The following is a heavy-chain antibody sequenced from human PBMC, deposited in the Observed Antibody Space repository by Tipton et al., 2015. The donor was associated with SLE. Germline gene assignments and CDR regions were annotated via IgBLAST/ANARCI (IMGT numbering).Heavy chain of an antibody. V-gene: IGHV4-31*03. CDR1: GGAISSGGYH. CDR2: ISHSGSI. CDR3: ARDRLKGQLVQD. Sequence: TLSLTCTVSGGAISSGGYHWSWIRQHPGKGLEWIGYISHSGSIYYNPSLKSRVTMSVDTSNNQFSLKLSSVTAADTAVYFCARDRLKGQLVQDWGQGTLVTVSS. J-gene: IGHJ1*01. D-gene: IGHD6-6*01.